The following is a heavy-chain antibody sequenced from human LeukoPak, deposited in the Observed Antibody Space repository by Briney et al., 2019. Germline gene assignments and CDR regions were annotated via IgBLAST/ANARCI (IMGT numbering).Heavy chain of an antibody. CDR1: GGSFSGYY. CDR3: ARGGGGTWCFDY. CDR2: INHSGST. Sequence: SETLSLPCAVYGGSFSGYYWSWIRQPPGKGLEWIGEINHSGSTNYNPSLKSRVTISVDTSKNQFSLKLSSVTAADTAVYYCARGGGGTWCFDYWGQGTLVTVSS. J-gene: IGHJ4*02. D-gene: IGHD2-15*01. V-gene: IGHV4-34*01.